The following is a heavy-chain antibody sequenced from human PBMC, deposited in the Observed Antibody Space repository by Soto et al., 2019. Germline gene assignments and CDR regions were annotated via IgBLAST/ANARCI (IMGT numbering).Heavy chain of an antibody. D-gene: IGHD6-6*01. J-gene: IGHJ4*02. V-gene: IGHV3-30*18. Sequence: GGSLRLSCAASGFTFSSYGMHWVRQAPGKGLEWVAVISYDGSNKYYADSVKGRFTISRDNSKNTLYLQMNSLRAEDTAVYYCAKAGEYSSSSPFDYWGQGTLVTVSS. CDR1: GFTFSSYG. CDR2: ISYDGSNK. CDR3: AKAGEYSSSSPFDY.